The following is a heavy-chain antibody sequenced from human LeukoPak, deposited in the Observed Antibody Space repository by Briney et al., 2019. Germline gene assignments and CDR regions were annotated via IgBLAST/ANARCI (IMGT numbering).Heavy chain of an antibody. CDR3: ARYCSSTKCPFDY. CDR2: IHYSGST. V-gene: IGHV4-31*03. Sequence: PSQTLSLTCTVSGGSINSGPYYWSWIPQHPGKGLEWIGYIHYSGSTYYNPSLKSRVTISVDTSKNQFSLKLSSVTSADTAMYYCARYCSSTKCPFDYWGQGTLVTVSS. CDR1: GGSINSGPYY. J-gene: IGHJ4*02. D-gene: IGHD2-2*01.